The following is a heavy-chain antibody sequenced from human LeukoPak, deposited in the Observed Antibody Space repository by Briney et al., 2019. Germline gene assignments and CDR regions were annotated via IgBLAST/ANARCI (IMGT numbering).Heavy chain of an antibody. CDR1: GFTFSTYA. D-gene: IGHD1-7*01. V-gene: IGHV3-23*01. CDR2: ISGGGGTT. Sequence: GDYLRLYCVASGFTFSTYAMCWVRQAPGKGLEWVSVISGGGGTTYYADSMKGRFSISRDISKSTLNLRMDSLRAEDTAVYYCARAEVGTAYFDSWGQGILVTVSS. J-gene: IGHJ4*02. CDR3: ARAEVGTAYFDS.